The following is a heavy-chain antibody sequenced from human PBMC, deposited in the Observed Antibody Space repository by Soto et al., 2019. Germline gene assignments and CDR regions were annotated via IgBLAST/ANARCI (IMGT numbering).Heavy chain of an antibody. D-gene: IGHD2-8*02. CDR1: GFIFSNYV. J-gene: IGHJ4*02. V-gene: IGHV3-30-3*01. Sequence: QVQLVESGGGVVQPGRSLRLSCAASGFIFSNYVMYWVRQAPGKGLEWVAFMSYDGTTKYYADSVKGRFTISRDNYKITLYVQMDNLRPEDTDVYYCAREVLWARYFDYWGQGTLVTVSA. CDR2: MSYDGTTK. CDR3: AREVLWARYFDY.